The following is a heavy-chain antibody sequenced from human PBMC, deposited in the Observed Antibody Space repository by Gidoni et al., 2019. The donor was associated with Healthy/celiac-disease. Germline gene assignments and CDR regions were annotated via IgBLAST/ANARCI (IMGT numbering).Heavy chain of an antibody. CDR2: MSSSSSYI. CDR1: GFTFSSYS. V-gene: IGHV3-21*01. Sequence: EVQLVESGGGLVKPWGSLRLSCAASGFTFSSYSTNWVRQAPGKGLEWFSSMSSSSSYIYYADAVKGRFTISRDNAKNSLYLQMNSRRAEDTAVYYCARDCSSTSCYSSYYYYYMDVWGKGTTVTVSS. J-gene: IGHJ6*03. D-gene: IGHD2-2*02. CDR3: ARDCSSTSCYSSYYYYYMDV.